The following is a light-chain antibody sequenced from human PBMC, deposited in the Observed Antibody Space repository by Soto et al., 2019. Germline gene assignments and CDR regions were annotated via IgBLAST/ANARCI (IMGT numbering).Light chain of an antibody. CDR3: QKYHTWPVT. Sequence: VLTQSPATLSAFPGDSVTLSCRASQYINTRLAWYQHRPGQAPRLLIYQTSIRAAGIPARFSGSGSGTELNLTINRLQSEDSAVYYCQKYHTWPVTCGGGTKVDIK. CDR2: QTS. CDR1: QYINTR. J-gene: IGKJ4*01. V-gene: IGKV3D-15*01.